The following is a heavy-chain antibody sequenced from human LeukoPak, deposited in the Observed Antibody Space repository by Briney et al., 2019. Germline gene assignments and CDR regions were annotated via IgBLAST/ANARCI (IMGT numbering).Heavy chain of an antibody. D-gene: IGHD3-3*01. CDR3: ARLLGYRYYDFWSGYSDG. CDR1: GGSISSGNW. V-gene: IGHV4-4*02. CDR2: INHSGST. Sequence: SETLSLTCAVSGGSISSGNWWSWVRQPPGKGLEWIGEINHSGSTNYNPSLKSRVTISVDTSKNQFSLKLSSVTAADTAVYYCARLLGYRYYDFWSGYSDGWGQGTLVTVSS. J-gene: IGHJ4*02.